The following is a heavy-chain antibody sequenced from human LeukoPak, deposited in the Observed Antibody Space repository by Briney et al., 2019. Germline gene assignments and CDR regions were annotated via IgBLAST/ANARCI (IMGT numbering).Heavy chain of an antibody. J-gene: IGHJ4*02. CDR3: ALKGPPSGSWGPYYFDY. V-gene: IGHV1-18*01. CDR1: GYTFTSYV. Sequence: ASVKVSCKASGYTFTSYVISWVRQAPGQGLEWMGWISAYNGNTNYAQKLQGRVTMTTDTSTSTVYMELSSLRSEDTAVYYCALKGPPSGSWGPYYFDYWGQGTLVTVSS. CDR2: ISAYNGNT. D-gene: IGHD6-13*01.